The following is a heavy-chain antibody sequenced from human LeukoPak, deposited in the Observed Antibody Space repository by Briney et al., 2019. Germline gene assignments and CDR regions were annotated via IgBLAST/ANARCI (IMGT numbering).Heavy chain of an antibody. CDR2: ISSSSSYI. CDR3: ARKSTVTAPNVDY. CDR1: GFTFSSYS. J-gene: IGHJ4*02. D-gene: IGHD4-17*01. Sequence: GGSLRLSCAASGFTFSSYSMNWVRQAPGKGLEWVSSISSSSSYIYYADSVKGRFTISRDNAKNSLYLQMNSLRAEDTAVYYCARKSTVTAPNVDYWGQGTLVTVSS. V-gene: IGHV3-21*01.